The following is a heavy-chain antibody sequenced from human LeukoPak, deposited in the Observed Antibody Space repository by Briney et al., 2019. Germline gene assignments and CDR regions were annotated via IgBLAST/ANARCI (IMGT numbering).Heavy chain of an antibody. CDR1: GGSISSHY. CDR2: INYSGST. V-gene: IGHV4-34*01. J-gene: IGHJ4*02. D-gene: IGHD2-2*01. Sequence: TPSETLSLTCSVSGGSISSHYWIWFRQPPGKGLEWIGEINYSGSTNYNPSLKSRVTISVDTSKNQFSLKLSSVTAADTAVYYCARRDIVVVPAATDYWGQGTLVTVSS. CDR3: ARRDIVVVPAATDY.